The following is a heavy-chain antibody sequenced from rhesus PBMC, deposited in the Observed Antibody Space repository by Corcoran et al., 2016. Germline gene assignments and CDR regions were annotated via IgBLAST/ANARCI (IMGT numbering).Heavy chain of an antibody. CDR2: VYCDDDT. D-gene: IGHD1-20*01. J-gene: IGHJ4*01. Sequence: QVTLKESGPALVKPTQTLTLTCTFSGFSLRTSGLGINWIRQPPGKALEWLGSVYCDDDTGYTTSLKSRLTISKDTSKNQVVLTMTNMDPVDTATYYCARRDVWNNGIIDYWGQGVLVTVSS. CDR1: GFSLRTSGLG. CDR3: ARRDVWNNGIIDY. V-gene: IGHV2S1*01.